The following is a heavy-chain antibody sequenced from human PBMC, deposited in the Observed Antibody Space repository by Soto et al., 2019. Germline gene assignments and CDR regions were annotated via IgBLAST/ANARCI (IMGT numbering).Heavy chain of an antibody. D-gene: IGHD2-21*02. J-gene: IGHJ4*02. CDR3: ARLMGVVTVDY. V-gene: IGHV4-39*02. Sequence: QPQLQESGPGLVKPSETLSLTCTVSGGSISSTGHYWGWFRQPPGKGLEWIGNIDYAGSPYYNPTLKGRVTISVDTSKNDFSLTLSSVTAADTAVYYCARLMGVVTVDYWGQGALVTVSS. CDR1: GGSISSTGHY. CDR2: IDYAGSP.